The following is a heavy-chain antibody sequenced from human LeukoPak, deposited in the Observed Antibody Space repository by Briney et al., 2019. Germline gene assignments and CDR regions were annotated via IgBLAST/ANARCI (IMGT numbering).Heavy chain of an antibody. J-gene: IGHJ4*02. D-gene: IGHD2-2*01. V-gene: IGHV3-11*01. CDR1: GFTFSDYY. CDR2: ISSSGSTI. CDR3: VREKRYCSSTSCLAIDY. Sequence: PGGSLRLSCAASGFTFSDYYMSWIRQAPGKGLEWVSYISSSGSTIYYADSVKGRFTISRDNAKNSLYLQMNSLRAEDTAVYYCVREKRYCSSTSCLAIDYWGQGTLVTVSS.